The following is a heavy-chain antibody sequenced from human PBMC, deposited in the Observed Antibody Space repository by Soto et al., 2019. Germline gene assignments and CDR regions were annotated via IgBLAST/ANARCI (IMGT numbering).Heavy chain of an antibody. CDR2: IKQDXSEK. J-gene: IGHJ1*01. CDR1: GFTFRSYW. Sequence: GXSLRLSCAASGFTFRSYWMSWVRQAPGKGLEWVDXIKQDXSEKHYEDYVXXRFTIYRXXYKTKLYLKMNSMSAEDTAVYYCAPGSGNYYQYWGQGTLVTVSS. CDR3: APGSGNYYQY. V-gene: IGHV3-7*03. D-gene: IGHD1-26*01.